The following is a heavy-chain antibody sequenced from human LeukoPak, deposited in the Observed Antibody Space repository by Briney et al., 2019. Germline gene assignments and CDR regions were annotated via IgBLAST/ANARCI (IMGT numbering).Heavy chain of an antibody. CDR2: IYYSGST. D-gene: IGHD3-9*01. V-gene: IGHV4-39*07. CDR1: GGSISSSSYY. CDR3: AREHYDILTGYPN. Sequence: SETLSLTCTVSGGSISSSSYYWGWIRQPPGKGLEWIGSIYYSGSTYYNPSLKSRVTISVDTSKNQFSLKLSSVTAADTAVYYCAREHYDILTGYPNWGQGTLVTVSS. J-gene: IGHJ4*02.